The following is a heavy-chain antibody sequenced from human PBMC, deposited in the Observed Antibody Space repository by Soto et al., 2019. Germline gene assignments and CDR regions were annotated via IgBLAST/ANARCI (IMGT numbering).Heavy chain of an antibody. CDR3: ARALRQWGYFDY. Sequence: EVQLVESGGGLVQPGRSLRLSCAASGFTFDDYAMHWVRQAPGKGLEWVSGISWNSGSIGYADSVKGRFTISRDNAKNSLYLQMNSLRAEDTALYYCARALRQWGYFDYWGQGTLVTVSS. CDR1: GFTFDDYA. V-gene: IGHV3-9*01. J-gene: IGHJ4*02. CDR2: ISWNSGSI. D-gene: IGHD4-17*01.